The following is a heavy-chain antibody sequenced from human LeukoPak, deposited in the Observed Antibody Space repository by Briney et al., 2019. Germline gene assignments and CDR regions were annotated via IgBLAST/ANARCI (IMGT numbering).Heavy chain of an antibody. CDR3: AGVLLWFGELWAFDI. V-gene: IGHV3-23*01. D-gene: IGHD3-10*01. CDR1: GFTFSSYA. CDR2: ISGSGSST. Sequence: GGSLRLSCAASGFTFSSYAMSWVRQAPGKGLEWVSAISGSGSSTHYADSVKGRFTISRDNSKNTLYLQMNSLRAEDTAVYYCAGVLLWFGELWAFDIWGQGTMVTVSS. J-gene: IGHJ3*02.